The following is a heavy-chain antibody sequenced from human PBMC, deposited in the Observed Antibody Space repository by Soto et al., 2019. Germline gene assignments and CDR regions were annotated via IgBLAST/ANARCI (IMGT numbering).Heavy chain of an antibody. CDR2: IYHSGST. Sequence: QVPLQESGPRLVRPSGTLSLTCTVSSGSISTANWWSWVRQPPGRGLEWIGEIYHSGSTNYNLSLKSRVTLSVDKSKTQFSLRLSSVTAADTAMYYCARRGGGVVLTATTAFDYWGQGTLVTVSS. V-gene: IGHV4-4*02. CDR3: ARRGGGVVLTATTAFDY. CDR1: SGSISTANW. D-gene: IGHD2-21*02. J-gene: IGHJ4*02.